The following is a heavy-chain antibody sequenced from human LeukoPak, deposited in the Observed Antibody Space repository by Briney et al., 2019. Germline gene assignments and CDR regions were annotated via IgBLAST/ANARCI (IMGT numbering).Heavy chain of an antibody. J-gene: IGHJ4*02. CDR1: GDSISSYF. V-gene: IGHV4-59*01. CDR2: IYYRGST. D-gene: IGHD3-10*01. Sequence: PSETLSLTCSVSGDSISSYFWSWIRQPPGKGLEWIGYIYYRGSTNYNPSLKSRVTISVDTSKNQFSLKLSSVTAADTAVYYCASGGPYYYGSGSYPHWGQGTLVTVSS. CDR3: ASGGPYYYGSGSYPH.